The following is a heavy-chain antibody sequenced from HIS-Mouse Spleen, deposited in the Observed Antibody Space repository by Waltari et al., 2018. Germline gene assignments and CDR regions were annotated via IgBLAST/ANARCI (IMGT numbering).Heavy chain of an antibody. D-gene: IGHD6-13*01. CDR1: GGSISSSSYS. CDR3: AREIPYSSSWYDWYFDL. Sequence: QLQLQESGPGLGKPSETLSLTCTAPGGSISSSSYSWGWIRQPPGKGLEWIGSIYYSGSTYYNPSLKSRVTISVDTSKNQFSLKLSSVTAADTAVYYCAREIPYSSSWYDWYFDLWGRGTLVTVSS. J-gene: IGHJ2*01. CDR2: IYYSGST. V-gene: IGHV4-39*07.